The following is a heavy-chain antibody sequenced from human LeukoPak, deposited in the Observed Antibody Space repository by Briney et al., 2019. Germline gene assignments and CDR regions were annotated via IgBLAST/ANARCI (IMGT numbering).Heavy chain of an antibody. Sequence: ASVKVSCKASGYTFTSYDINWVRQATGQGLEWMGWISAYNGNTNYAQKLQGRVTMTTDTSTSTAYMELRSLRSDDTAVYYCARDRSGVYRDGYNYDYWGQGTLVTVSS. J-gene: IGHJ4*02. CDR3: ARDRSGVYRDGYNYDY. CDR2: ISAYNGNT. CDR1: GYTFTSYD. D-gene: IGHD5-24*01. V-gene: IGHV1-18*01.